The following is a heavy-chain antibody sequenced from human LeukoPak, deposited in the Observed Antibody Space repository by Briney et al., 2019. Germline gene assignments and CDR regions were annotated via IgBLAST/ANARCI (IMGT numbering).Heavy chain of an antibody. J-gene: IGHJ5*02. V-gene: IGHV1-18*01. CDR2: ISAYNGNT. CDR1: GYTFTSYG. Sequence: ASVKVSCKASGYTFTSYGISWVRQAPGQGLEWMGWISAYNGNTNYAQKLQGRVTMTTDTSTSTAYMELRSLRSDDTAVYYCARDSNWNYVAHFNWFDPWGQGTLVTVSS. D-gene: IGHD1-7*01. CDR3: ARDSNWNYVAHFNWFDP.